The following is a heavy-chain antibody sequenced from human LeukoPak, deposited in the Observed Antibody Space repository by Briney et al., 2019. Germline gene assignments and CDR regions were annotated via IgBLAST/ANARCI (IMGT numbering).Heavy chain of an antibody. J-gene: IGHJ5*02. CDR1: GGTFSSYA. Sequence: GASVKVSCKASGGTFSSYAISWVRQAPGQGLEWMGGIIPIFGTANYAQKFQGRVTITADESTSTAYMELSSLRSEDTAVYYCAREKQQRGAWFDPWGQGTLVTVSS. CDR3: AREKQQRGAWFDP. D-gene: IGHD6-13*01. V-gene: IGHV1-69*13. CDR2: IIPIFGTA.